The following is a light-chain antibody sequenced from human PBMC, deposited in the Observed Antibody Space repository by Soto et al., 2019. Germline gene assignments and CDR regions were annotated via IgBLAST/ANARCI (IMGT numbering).Light chain of an antibody. Sequence: QSALTQPPSVSGSPGQSVTISCTGTYNDVGSYNRVSWYQQSPGTAPKLMIYEVNNRPSGVPDRFSGSKSGNTASLTISGLQAEDEGDYYCSSGTSSSALIFGGGTKLTVL. CDR3: SSGTSSSALI. CDR1: YNDVGSYNR. J-gene: IGLJ2*01. CDR2: EVN. V-gene: IGLV2-18*02.